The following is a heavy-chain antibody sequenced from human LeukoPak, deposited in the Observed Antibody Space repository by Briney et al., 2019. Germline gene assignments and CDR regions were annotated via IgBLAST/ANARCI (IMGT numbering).Heavy chain of an antibody. J-gene: IGHJ4*02. CDR3: ARFPDSHSSGWYVDY. Sequence: KPSETLSLTCTVSGGSISSSSYYWGWIRQPPGKGLEWIGSIYYSGSTYYNPSLKSRVTISVDTSKNQFSLKLSSVTAADTAVYYCARFPDSHSSGWYVDYWGQGTLVTVSS. CDR2: IYYSGST. D-gene: IGHD6-19*01. CDR1: GGSISSSSYY. V-gene: IGHV4-39*07.